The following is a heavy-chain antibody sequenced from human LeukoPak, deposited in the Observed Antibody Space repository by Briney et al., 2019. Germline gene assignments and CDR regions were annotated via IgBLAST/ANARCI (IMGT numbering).Heavy chain of an antibody. CDR2: ISADASST. D-gene: IGHD3-22*01. V-gene: IGHV3-23*01. J-gene: IGHJ4*02. Sequence: GGSLRLSCAASGFTFSSYAMSWVRQAPGKGLEWVSAISADASSTYYADSVEGRFTISRDNSKNTLYLQMNSLRAEDTAVYYCARGIWGSGYYYADSSFDYWGQGTLVTVSS. CDR1: GFTFSSYA. CDR3: ARGIWGSGYYYADSSFDY.